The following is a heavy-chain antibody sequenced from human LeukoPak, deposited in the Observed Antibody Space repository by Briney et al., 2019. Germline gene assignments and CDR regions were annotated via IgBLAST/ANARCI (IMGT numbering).Heavy chain of an antibody. CDR3: AREMGGASRRGFDP. V-gene: IGHV4-59*01. CDR2: IYYSGDT. Sequence: SETLSLTCTVSGGSISSYYWSWIRQPPGKGLEWIGYIYYSGDTNYNPSLKSRVTISVDTSKNQFSLKLRSVTAADTAVYYCAREMGGASRRGFDPWGQGTLVTVSS. D-gene: IGHD3-16*01. J-gene: IGHJ5*02. CDR1: GGSISSYY.